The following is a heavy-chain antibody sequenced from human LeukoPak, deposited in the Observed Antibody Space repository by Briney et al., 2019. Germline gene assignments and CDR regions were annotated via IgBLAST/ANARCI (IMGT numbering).Heavy chain of an antibody. CDR2: ISGGGATT. Sequence: GGSLRLSCAASGFTFSNFAMSWVRQAPGKGLEWVSTISGGGATTYYADSVKGRFTISRDNSEDTLFLQVHSLRAEDTAVYYCAREVGDLDYWGQGALVTVSS. CDR1: GFTFSNFA. V-gene: IGHV3-23*01. J-gene: IGHJ4*02. D-gene: IGHD2-21*02. CDR3: AREVGDLDY.